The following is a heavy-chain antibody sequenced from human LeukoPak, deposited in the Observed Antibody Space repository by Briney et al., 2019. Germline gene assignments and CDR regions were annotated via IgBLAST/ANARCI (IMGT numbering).Heavy chain of an antibody. J-gene: IGHJ4*02. D-gene: IGHD6-13*01. CDR1: GYTFTSYY. Sequence: ASVKVSCKASGYTFTSYYMHWVRQAPGQGLEWMGIINPSGGSTSYAQKFQGRVTMTRDTSTSRVYMEVSSLRSEDTAVYYCARTYSSSDEFDYWGQGTLVTVSS. V-gene: IGHV1-46*01. CDR2: INPSGGST. CDR3: ARTYSSSDEFDY.